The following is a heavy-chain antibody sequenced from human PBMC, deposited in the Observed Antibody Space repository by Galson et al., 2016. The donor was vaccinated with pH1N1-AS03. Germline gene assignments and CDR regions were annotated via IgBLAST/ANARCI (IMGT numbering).Heavy chain of an antibody. Sequence: PALVKPTQTLTLTCTFSGFSLSTNKMCVSWIRQPPGKALEWLARIDWDNDKYYSTSLKTRLTISKDTSKNQVVLTMTNMDPADTATYYCARSSYDSGWPGGRHVDYWGQGTLVTVSS. CDR3: ARSSYDSGWPGGRHVDY. D-gene: IGHD6-19*01. V-gene: IGHV2-70*11. CDR1: GFSLSTNKMC. J-gene: IGHJ4*02. CDR2: IDWDNDK.